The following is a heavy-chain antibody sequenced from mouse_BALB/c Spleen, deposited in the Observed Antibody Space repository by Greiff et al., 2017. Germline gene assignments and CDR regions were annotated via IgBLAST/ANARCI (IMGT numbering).Heavy chain of an antibody. D-gene: IGHD2-14*01. CDR1: GFTFSDYG. CDR3: AREGEVRFAY. CDR2: ISNLAYSI. J-gene: IGHJ3*01. Sequence: EVQGVESGGGLVQPGGSRKLSCAASGFTFSDYGMAWVRQAPGKGPEWVAFISNLAYSIYYADTVTGRFTISRENAKNTLYLEMSSLRSEDTAMYYCAREGEVRFAYWGQGTLVTVSA. V-gene: IGHV5-15*02.